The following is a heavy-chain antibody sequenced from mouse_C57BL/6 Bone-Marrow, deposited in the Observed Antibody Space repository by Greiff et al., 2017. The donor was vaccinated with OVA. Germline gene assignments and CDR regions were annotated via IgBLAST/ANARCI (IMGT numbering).Heavy chain of an antibody. V-gene: IGHV1-61*01. D-gene: IGHD1-1*01. CDR1: GYTFTSYW. CDR2: IYPSDSET. Sequence: VQLQQPGAELVRPGSSVKLSCKASGYTFTSYWMDWVKQRPGQGLEWIGNIYPSDSETHYNQKFKDKATLTVDKSSSTAYMQLSSLTSEDSAVYDSAIYITTVGEYVDVWGTGTTVTVSS. J-gene: IGHJ1*03. CDR3: AIYITTVGEYVDV.